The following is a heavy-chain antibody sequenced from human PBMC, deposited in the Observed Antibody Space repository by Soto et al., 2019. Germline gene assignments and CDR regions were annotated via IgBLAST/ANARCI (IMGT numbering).Heavy chain of an antibody. CDR2: IYYSGST. J-gene: IGHJ4*02. CDR1: GGSVSSGSYY. D-gene: IGHD5-12*01. V-gene: IGHV4-61*01. Sequence: SETLSLTCTVSGGSVSSGSYYWSWIRQPPGKGLEWIGYIYYSGSTNYNPSLKSRVTISVDTSKNQFSLKVSSVTAADTAVYYCARDSRDGYNEFDYWGQGTLVTVSS. CDR3: ARDSRDGYNEFDY.